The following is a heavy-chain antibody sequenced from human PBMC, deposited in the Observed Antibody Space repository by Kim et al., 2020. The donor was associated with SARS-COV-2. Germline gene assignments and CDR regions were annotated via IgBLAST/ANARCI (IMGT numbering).Heavy chain of an antibody. Sequence: SETLSLTCAVYGGSFSGYYWSWIRQPPGKGLELIGEINHSGSTNYNPSLKSRVTISEDTSKNQFSLKLSSVTAADTAVYYCAIGSKGGYDILTGYYTSYFDYWGQGTLVTVSS. CDR2: INHSGST. D-gene: IGHD3-9*01. CDR1: GGSFSGYY. J-gene: IGHJ4*02. V-gene: IGHV4-34*01. CDR3: AIGSKGGYDILTGYYTSYFDY.